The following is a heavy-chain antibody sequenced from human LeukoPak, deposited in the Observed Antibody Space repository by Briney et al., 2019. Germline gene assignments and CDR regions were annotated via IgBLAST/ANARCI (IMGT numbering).Heavy chain of an antibody. J-gene: IGHJ5*01. D-gene: IGHD5-18*01. V-gene: IGHV3-21*01. CDR2: ISSSGSYI. CDR3: ARGSLRQQLWQEDS. Sequence: AGGFLRLSCAASGFIFSSYSMNWVRQAPGKGLEWVSSISSSGSYINYADSMKGRFTVSSDNAKNSLYLQMNSLRADDTAVYYCARGSLRQQLWQEDSWGQGTLVTVSS. CDR1: GFIFSSYS.